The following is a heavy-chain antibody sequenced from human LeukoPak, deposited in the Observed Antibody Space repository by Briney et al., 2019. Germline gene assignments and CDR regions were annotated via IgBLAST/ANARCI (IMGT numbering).Heavy chain of an antibody. CDR1: GFTVSSNY. CDR3: ARGVTGNYDFWSGYYPLFDY. Sequence: GGSLRLFCAASGFTVSSNYMSWVRQAPGKGLEWVSVIYSGGSTYYSDSVKGRFTISRDNSKNALYLQMNSLRAEDPAVYYCARGVTGNYDFWSGYYPLFDYWGQGTLVTVSS. V-gene: IGHV3-66*02. CDR2: IYSGGST. D-gene: IGHD3-3*01. J-gene: IGHJ4*02.